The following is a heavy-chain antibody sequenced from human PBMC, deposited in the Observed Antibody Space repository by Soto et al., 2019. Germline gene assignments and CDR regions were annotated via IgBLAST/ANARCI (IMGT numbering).Heavy chain of an antibody. CDR3: AKLAYYGGDCYADY. CDR2: ISYDGSNK. CDR1: GFTFSSYC. J-gene: IGHJ4*02. Sequence: GGSLRLSCAASGFTFSSYCMQWVRQAPGKGLEWVAVISYDGSNKYYADSVKGRFTISIDNSQNTLYLQMNSLRAEDTAVYYCAKLAYYGGDCYADYWGQGTLVTVSS. V-gene: IGHV3-30*18. D-gene: IGHD2-21*02.